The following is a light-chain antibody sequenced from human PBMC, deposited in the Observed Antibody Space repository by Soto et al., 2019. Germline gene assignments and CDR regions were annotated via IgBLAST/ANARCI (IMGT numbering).Light chain of an antibody. CDR3: QSYDSSLSGYV. V-gene: IGLV1-40*01. CDR2: GNN. CDR1: SSNIGAGYD. J-gene: IGLJ1*01. Sequence: QSVLTQPPSVSGAPGQRVTISCTGSSSNIGAGYDVHWYQQLPGTAPKLLIYGNNNRPSGVPGRFSGSKSGTSASLAITGLQAEDEADYHCQSYDSSLSGYVFGTGTKLTVL.